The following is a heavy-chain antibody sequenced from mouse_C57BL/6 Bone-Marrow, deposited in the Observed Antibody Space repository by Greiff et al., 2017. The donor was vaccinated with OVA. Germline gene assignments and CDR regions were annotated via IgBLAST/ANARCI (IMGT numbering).Heavy chain of an antibody. D-gene: IGHD2-5*01. V-gene: IGHV2-5*01. CDR1: GFSLTSYG. J-gene: IGHJ4*01. CDR3: AKTRDYYSNRYYAMDY. CDR2: IWRGGST. Sequence: QVQLKESGPGLVQPSQSLSITCTVSGFSLTSYGVHWVRQSPGKGLEWLGVIWRGGSTDYNAAFMSRLSITKDNSKSQVFFKMNSLQADDTAIYYCAKTRDYYSNRYYAMDYWGQGTSVTVSS.